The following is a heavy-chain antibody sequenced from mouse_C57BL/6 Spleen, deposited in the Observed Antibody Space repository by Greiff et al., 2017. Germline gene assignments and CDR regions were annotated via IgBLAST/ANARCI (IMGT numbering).Heavy chain of an antibody. CDR2: IDPSDSYT. J-gene: IGHJ2*01. CDR3: ARGLGFDY. CDR1: GYTFTSYW. Sequence: QVQLKQPGAELVRPGTSVKLSCKASGYTFTSYWMHWVKQRPGQGLEWIGVIDPSDSYTNYNQKFKGKATLTVDTSSSTAYMQLSRLTSEDSAVYYCARGLGFDYWGQGTTLTVSS. D-gene: IGHD4-1*01. V-gene: IGHV1-59*01.